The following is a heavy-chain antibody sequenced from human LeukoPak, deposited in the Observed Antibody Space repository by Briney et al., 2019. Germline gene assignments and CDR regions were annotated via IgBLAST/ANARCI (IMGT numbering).Heavy chain of an antibody. CDR1: GFTFSDYY. Sequence: GGSMRLSCAASGFTFSDYYMSWIRQAPGKGLEWVSYISSSGSTIYYADSVKGRFTISRDNAKNSLYLQMNSLRAEDTAVYYCARRTTSHKYYYYYMDVWGKGTTVTVSS. CDR2: ISSSGSTI. D-gene: IGHD1-1*01. J-gene: IGHJ6*03. V-gene: IGHV3-11*04. CDR3: ARRTTSHKYYYYYMDV.